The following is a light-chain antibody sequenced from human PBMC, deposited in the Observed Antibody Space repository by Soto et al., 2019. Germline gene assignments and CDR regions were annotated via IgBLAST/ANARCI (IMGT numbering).Light chain of an antibody. CDR2: GAS. CDR1: QSVSSN. J-gene: IGKJ1*01. CDR3: QQYGSSPTT. V-gene: IGKV3-20*01. Sequence: EIVMTQSPVTLSVSPGERATLSCRASQSVSSNLAWYQQKPGQAPSLLIYGASSRATGIPDRFSGSGSGTDFTLTISRLEPEDFAVYYCQQYGSSPTTFGHGTKVDIK.